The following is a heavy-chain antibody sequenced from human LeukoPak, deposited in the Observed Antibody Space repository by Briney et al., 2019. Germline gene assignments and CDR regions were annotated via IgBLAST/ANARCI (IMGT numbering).Heavy chain of an antibody. V-gene: IGHV4-59*01. J-gene: IGHJ3*02. Sequence: SETLSLTCTVSSGSFRTYYWSWIRQPPGKGLEWIGYIFYNEGTSYNPSLKSRVTISVDTSNNQLSLKVNSVAAADTAMYYCVKSNSRYQPWTLDIWGRGTMVTVSS. D-gene: IGHD2-2*01. CDR1: SGSFRTYY. CDR2: IFYNEGT. CDR3: VKSNSRYQPWTLDI.